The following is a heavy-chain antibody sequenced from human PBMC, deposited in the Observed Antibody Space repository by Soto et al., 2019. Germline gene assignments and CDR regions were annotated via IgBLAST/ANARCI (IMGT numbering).Heavy chain of an antibody. CDR3: ARDKTQGAGWFDP. J-gene: IGHJ5*02. V-gene: IGHV3-53*01. CDR1: GLEVSYNY. CDR2: LYNSGTT. Sequence: GGSLRLSCAASGLEVSYNYMNWVRQAPGKGLEWVSVLYNSGTTYYAESVKGRFTISRDTVKNTVYLEMNNLRVDDTAVYYCARDKTQGAGWFDPWGRGTLVTVSS.